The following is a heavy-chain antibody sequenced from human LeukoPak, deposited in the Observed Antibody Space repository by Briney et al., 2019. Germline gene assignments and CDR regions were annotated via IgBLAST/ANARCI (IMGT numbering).Heavy chain of an antibody. CDR3: AKGAYDYIEIAYFDY. J-gene: IGHJ4*02. Sequence: PGGSLRLSCVASGFSFNNYAMNWVPQAPGKGLEWVSLIIGSSGSTFYADSVKGGFTISRDKSKNTLYLQMNSLRADDMAVYYCAKGAYDYIEIAYFDYWGQGSLVTVSS. V-gene: IGHV3-23*01. CDR1: GFSFNNYA. D-gene: IGHD5-12*01. CDR2: IIGSSGST.